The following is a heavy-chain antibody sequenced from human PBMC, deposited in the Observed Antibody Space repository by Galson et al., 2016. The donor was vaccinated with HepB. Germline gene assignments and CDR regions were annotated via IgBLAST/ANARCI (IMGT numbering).Heavy chain of an antibody. Sequence: SVKVSCTASGGTFNKYTTSWLRQAPGQGLEWMGGIIPVFANANYAQQFKGRVTITADVSTTTAYMELSSLRSEVTAVYYCARGRGSGSLSFDLWGQGTLVTVSS. J-gene: IGHJ4*02. CDR1: GGTFNKYT. D-gene: IGHD3-10*01. CDR2: IIPVFANA. CDR3: ARGRGSGSLSFDL. V-gene: IGHV1-69*13.